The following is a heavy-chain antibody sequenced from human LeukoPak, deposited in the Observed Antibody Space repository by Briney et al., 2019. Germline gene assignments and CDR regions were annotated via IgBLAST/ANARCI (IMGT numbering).Heavy chain of an antibody. CDR3: ARGPHDSSGYYYDY. CDR1: GGSISSYY. V-gene: IGHV4-59*08. D-gene: IGHD3-22*01. J-gene: IGHJ4*02. Sequence: SETLSLTCTVSGGSISSYYWSWIRQPPGKGLEWIGYIYYSGSTNYNPTLKSRVTISVDTSKNQFSLKLSSVTAADTAVYYCARGPHDSSGYYYDYWGQGTLVTVSS. CDR2: IYYSGST.